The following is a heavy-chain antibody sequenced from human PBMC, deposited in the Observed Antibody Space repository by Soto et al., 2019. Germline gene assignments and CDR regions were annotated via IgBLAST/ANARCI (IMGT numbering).Heavy chain of an antibody. J-gene: IGHJ4*02. CDR3: AKGGLYISSSWYEGY. CDR2: ISGSGGST. CDR1: GFTFSNYA. D-gene: IGHD6-13*01. V-gene: IGHV3-23*01. Sequence: GGSLRLSCAAPGFTFSNYAMSWVRQAPGKGLEWVSSISGSGGSTYNADSVKGRFTISRDNSKNTLYLQMNSLRAEDTAVYYCAKGGLYISSSWYEGYWGQGTLVTVSS.